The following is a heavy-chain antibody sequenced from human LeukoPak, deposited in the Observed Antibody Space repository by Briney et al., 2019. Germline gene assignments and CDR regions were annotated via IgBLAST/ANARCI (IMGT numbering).Heavy chain of an antibody. CDR1: GGTFSSYA. CDR2: IIPIFGTA. Sequence: ASVKVSCKASGGTFSSYAISWVRQAPEQGLEWMGGIIPIFGTANYAQKFQGRVTITTDESTSTAYMELSSLRSEDTAVYYCARDTGDAFDIWGQGTMVTVSS. CDR3: ARDTGDAFDI. J-gene: IGHJ3*02. D-gene: IGHD4-11*01. V-gene: IGHV1-69*05.